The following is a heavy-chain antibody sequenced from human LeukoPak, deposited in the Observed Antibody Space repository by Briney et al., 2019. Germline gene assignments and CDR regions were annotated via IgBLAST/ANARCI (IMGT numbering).Heavy chain of an antibody. CDR3: ARTGVRELLFDY. Sequence: PGRSLRLSCAASGYTFTSYSMHWVRQAPGQRLEWMGWINAGNGNTKYSQKFQGRVTITRDTAAGTAYMELSSLRSEDTAVYYCARTGVRELLFDYWGQGALVTVSS. D-gene: IGHD1-26*01. J-gene: IGHJ4*02. V-gene: IGHV1-3*01. CDR1: GYTFTSYS. CDR2: INAGNGNT.